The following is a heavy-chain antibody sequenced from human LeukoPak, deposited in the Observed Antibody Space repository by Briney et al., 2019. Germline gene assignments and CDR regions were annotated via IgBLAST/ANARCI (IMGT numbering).Heavy chain of an antibody. CDR1: GFTFSNFA. D-gene: IGHD6-13*01. CDR3: AKDSGYRLQEYYFDY. CDR2: ISGGGGST. V-gene: IGHV3-23*01. J-gene: IGHJ4*02. Sequence: GGSLRFSCAASGFTFSNFAMTWVRQAPGKGLEWVSTISGGGGSTFYADSVKGRLTVSRDNSKNTLHLQMNSLRGEDTAIYYCAKDSGYRLQEYYFDYWGQGTLVTVSS.